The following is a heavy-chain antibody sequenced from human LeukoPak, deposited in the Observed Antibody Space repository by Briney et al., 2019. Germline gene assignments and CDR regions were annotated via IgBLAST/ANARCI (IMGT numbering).Heavy chain of an antibody. V-gene: IGHV3-33*01. Sequence: GGSLRLSCAASGFTFSSYGMHWVRQAPGKGLEWVAVIWYDGSNIYYADSVKGRFTISRDNSKNTLYLQMNSLRAEDTAVYYCARESRASSSGWYYYYGMDVWGQGTTVTVSS. J-gene: IGHJ6*02. D-gene: IGHD6-19*01. CDR1: GFTFSSYG. CDR2: IWYDGSNI. CDR3: ARESRASSSGWYYYYGMDV.